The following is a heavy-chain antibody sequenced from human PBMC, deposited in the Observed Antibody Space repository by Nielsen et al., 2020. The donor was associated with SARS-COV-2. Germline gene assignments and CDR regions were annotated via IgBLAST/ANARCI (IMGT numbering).Heavy chain of an antibody. CDR3: AREFGSGWYVYDY. J-gene: IGHJ4*02. CDR1: GYTFAGFA. V-gene: IGHV1-18*01. Sequence: ASVKVSCKASGYTFAGFAVMWVRQAPGQGLEWMARISVFSGDTDSAQKFQGRVTVTTDTSTSTAYMELRDLRSDDTAVYYCAREFGSGWYVYDYWGQGTLVTVSS. D-gene: IGHD6-19*01. CDR2: ISVFSGDT.